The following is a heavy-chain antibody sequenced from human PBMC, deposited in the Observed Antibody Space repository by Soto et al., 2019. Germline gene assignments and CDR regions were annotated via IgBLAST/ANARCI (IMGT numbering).Heavy chain of an antibody. D-gene: IGHD5-18*01. Sequence: SETLSLTCTVSGGSVSSGSYYWSWIRQPPGKGLEWIGYIYYSGSTNYNPSLKSRVTISVDTAKNQFSLKLSSVTAEDTALYFCARVRVTRGYSYGYGPSIAAVGTQSRYYFGHWGQR. CDR3: ARVRVTRGYSYGYGPSIAAVGTQSRYYFGH. J-gene: IGHJ4*02. CDR2: IYYSGST. V-gene: IGHV4-61*01. CDR1: GGSVSSGSYY.